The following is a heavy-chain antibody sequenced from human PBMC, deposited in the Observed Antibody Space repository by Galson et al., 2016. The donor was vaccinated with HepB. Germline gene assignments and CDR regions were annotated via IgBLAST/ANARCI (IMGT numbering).Heavy chain of an antibody. CDR2: ISVYNGNT. V-gene: IGHV1-18*01. CDR3: ARERGRERFVEWSRAGFDP. CDR1: GYTFSNYG. D-gene: IGHD3-3*01. Sequence: SVKVSCKASGYTFSNYGISWVRQAPGQGLEWMGWISVYNGNTNYAQKIRGRVTLTTDTSTNTAYMELRSLRSDDTAVYYCARERGRERFVEWSRAGFDPWGQGTLVTVS. J-gene: IGHJ5*02.